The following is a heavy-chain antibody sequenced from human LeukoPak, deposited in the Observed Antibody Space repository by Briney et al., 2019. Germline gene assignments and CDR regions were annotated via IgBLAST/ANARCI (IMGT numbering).Heavy chain of an antibody. J-gene: IGHJ4*02. V-gene: IGHV5-51*01. CDR3: ARRAYYYDSSGYYPDY. Sequence: GESLKISCKGSGYSFTSYWIGWVRQMPGKGLEWMGTIYPGDSDTRYSPSFQGQVTISADKSISTAYLQWSSLKASDTAMYYCARRAYYYDSSGYYPDYWGQGTLVTVSS. CDR1: GYSFTSYW. CDR2: IYPGDSDT. D-gene: IGHD3-22*01.